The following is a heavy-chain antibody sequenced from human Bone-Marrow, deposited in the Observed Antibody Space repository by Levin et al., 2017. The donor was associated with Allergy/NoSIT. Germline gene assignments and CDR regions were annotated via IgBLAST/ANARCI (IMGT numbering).Heavy chain of an antibody. V-gene: IGHV3-21*01. D-gene: IGHD3-16*01. Sequence: GGSLRLSCTASGFTFNIYDMSWVRQAPRRGLEWVSSLSGRSDYTYYADSVKGRFTISRDNSKNSLYLQMNSLRVEDTAVYYCASWAMFYYDGSDFDYFYYGMDVWGQGTTVTVSS. CDR2: LSGRSDYT. J-gene: IGHJ6*02. CDR3: ASWAMFYYDGSDFDYFYYGMDV. CDR1: GFTFNIYD.